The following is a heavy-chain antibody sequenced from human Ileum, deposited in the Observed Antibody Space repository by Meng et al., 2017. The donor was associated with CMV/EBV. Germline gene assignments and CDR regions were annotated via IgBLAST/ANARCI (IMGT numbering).Heavy chain of an antibody. Sequence: GKSLKISCEASGFTFSTYWMHWVRQVPGKGLVWVSRINTDGSGTDYADSVKGRFTISRDNAKNTLYLQMNSLRAEDTAVYYCASFYYGSGRGIIPWGQGTLVTVSS. CDR2: INTDGSGT. J-gene: IGHJ5*02. CDR1: GFTFSTYW. D-gene: IGHD3-10*01. V-gene: IGHV3-74*01. CDR3: ASFYYGSGRGIIP.